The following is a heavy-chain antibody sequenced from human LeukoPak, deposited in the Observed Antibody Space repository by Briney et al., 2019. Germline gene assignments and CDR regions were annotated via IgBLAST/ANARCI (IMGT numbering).Heavy chain of an antibody. D-gene: IGHD4-11*01. CDR2: ISDRGGST. V-gene: IGHV3-23*01. CDR1: GITLSNYG. J-gene: IGHJ4*02. CDR3: AKDDSMTLDHFDY. Sequence: GGSLRLSCVVSGITLSNYGMSWVRQAPGKGLEWVAGISDRGGSTNYADSVKGRFTISRDSSKNTLSLQMNSLTTEDTAVYYCAKDDSMTLDHFDYWGQGALVTVSS.